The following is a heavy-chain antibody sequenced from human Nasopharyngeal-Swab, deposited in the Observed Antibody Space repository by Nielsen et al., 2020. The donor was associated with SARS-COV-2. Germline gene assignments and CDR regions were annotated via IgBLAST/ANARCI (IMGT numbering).Heavy chain of an antibody. CDR3: ASYYYDSSDYSYWFDP. CDR1: GDSISSNSYY. CDR2: VSYSGTT. D-gene: IGHD3-22*01. J-gene: IGHJ5*02. V-gene: IGHV4-39*01. Sequence: SATLPLTCTVSGDSISSNSYYWGWIRQPPGKALERIGSVSYSGTTYFNPSLKSRVTISLDTSKNKFSEKLSSVTAADTAVYYCASYYYDSSDYSYWFDPWGQGTLVTVSS.